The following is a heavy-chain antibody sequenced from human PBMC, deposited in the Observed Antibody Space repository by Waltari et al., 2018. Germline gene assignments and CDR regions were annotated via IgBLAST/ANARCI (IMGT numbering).Heavy chain of an antibody. J-gene: IGHJ4*02. Sequence: QVQLQQWGAGLLKPSETLSLTCAAYGGSFRGYYWSWIRQPPGKGLEWIGEINHSGSTNYNPSLKSRVTISVDTSKNQCSLKLSSVTAADTAVYYCARDGYYFDYWGQGTLVTVSS. D-gene: IGHD3-10*01. CDR3: ARDGYYFDY. V-gene: IGHV4-34*01. CDR2: INHSGST. CDR1: GGSFRGYY.